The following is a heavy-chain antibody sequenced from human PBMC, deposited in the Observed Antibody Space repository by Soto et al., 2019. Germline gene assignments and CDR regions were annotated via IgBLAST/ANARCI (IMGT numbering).Heavy chain of an antibody. D-gene: IGHD6-19*01. Sequence: QVPLVESGGGVVQPGRSLRVSCAASGFTFSIYAMHWVRQAPGTGLEWVAVISYDGTKTYYADSVKGPFTISRDNSKNTVYLQMNSLRDEDTAVYYCAKARGQRRQWLMDRFDYWGQGTLVTVSP. CDR2: ISYDGTKT. CDR1: GFTFSIYA. CDR3: AKARGQRRQWLMDRFDY. V-gene: IGHV3-30*18. J-gene: IGHJ4*02.